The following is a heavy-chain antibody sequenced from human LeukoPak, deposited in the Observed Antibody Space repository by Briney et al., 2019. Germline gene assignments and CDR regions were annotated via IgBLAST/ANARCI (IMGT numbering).Heavy chain of an antibody. V-gene: IGHV3-23*01. CDR2: ISVSGGST. J-gene: IGHJ6*02. Sequence: PGGSLRLSCAASGFTFSSYAMSWVRQAPGKGLEWVSVISVSGGSTYYADSVKGRFTISRDNSKNTLYLQMNSLRAEDTAVYYCAKDKSPALFYYYYGMDVWGQGTTVTVSS. CDR1: GFTFSSYA. D-gene: IGHD2/OR15-2a*01. CDR3: AKDKSPALFYYYYGMDV.